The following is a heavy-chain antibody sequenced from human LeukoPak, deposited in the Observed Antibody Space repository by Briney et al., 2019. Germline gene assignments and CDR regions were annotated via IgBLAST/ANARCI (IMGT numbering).Heavy chain of an antibody. V-gene: IGHV1-2*02. D-gene: IGHD3-22*01. Sequence: ASVTVSCMTSGYTFTGYYMHWVRQAPGQGLEWMGWINPNTGGTNYAQKFQGRVTMTSDTSISTAYMELSSLRSDDTAVYYCARAPMIVVVFPPRLDFWGQGTLVTVSS. CDR1: GYTFTGYY. CDR3: ARAPMIVVVFPPRLDF. J-gene: IGHJ4*02. CDR2: INPNTGGT.